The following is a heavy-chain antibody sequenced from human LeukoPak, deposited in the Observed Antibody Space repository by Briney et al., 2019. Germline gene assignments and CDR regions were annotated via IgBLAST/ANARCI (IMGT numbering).Heavy chain of an antibody. D-gene: IGHD5-12*01. CDR2: ISSSSSYI. CDR3: ARDRKGGYDSAYYFDY. J-gene: IGHJ4*02. Sequence: GGSLRLSCAASGFTFSSYSMNWARQAPGKGLEWVSSISSSSSYIYYADSVKGRFTISRDNAKNSLYLQMNSLRAEDTAVYYCARDRKGGYDSAYYFDYWGQGTLVTVSS. V-gene: IGHV3-21*01. CDR1: GFTFSSYS.